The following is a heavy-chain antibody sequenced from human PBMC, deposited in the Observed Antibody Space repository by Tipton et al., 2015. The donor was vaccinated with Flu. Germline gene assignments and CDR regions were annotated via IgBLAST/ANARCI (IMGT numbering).Heavy chain of an antibody. J-gene: IGHJ4*02. CDR1: GFTFSDYY. V-gene: IGHV3-11*06. CDR3: ARDLYCSGGSCYVWDY. D-gene: IGHD2-15*01. Sequence: GSLRLSCAASGFTFSDYYMSWIRQAPGKGLEWVSYVSSSSSYTNYADSVKGRFTISRDNAKNSLYLQMNSLRAEDTAVYYCARDLYCSGGSCYVWDYWGQGTLVTVSS. CDR2: VSSSSSYT.